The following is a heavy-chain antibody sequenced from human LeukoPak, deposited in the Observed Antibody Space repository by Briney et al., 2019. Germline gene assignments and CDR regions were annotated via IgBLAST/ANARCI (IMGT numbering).Heavy chain of an antibody. CDR2: FSGTSST. CDR3: AKLKQWQPQRYFFEY. CDR1: GFTFSSYA. J-gene: IGHJ4*02. Sequence: GGSLRVSCAASGFTFSSYAMSWVRQAPGKGLEWVSTFSGTSSTSYADAVKGRVTISRDNSKNTLYLQLNSLRAEDTAVYYCAKLKQWQPQRYFFEYWGQGALVTVAS. V-gene: IGHV3-23*01. D-gene: IGHD6-19*01.